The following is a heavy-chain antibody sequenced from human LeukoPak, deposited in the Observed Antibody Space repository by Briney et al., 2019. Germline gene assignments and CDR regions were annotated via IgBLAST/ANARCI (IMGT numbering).Heavy chain of an antibody. V-gene: IGHV4-59*01. CDR3: ARVRVGFDY. CDR2: IYYSGST. CDR1: GGSISSYY. J-gene: IGHJ4*02. D-gene: IGHD1-26*01. Sequence: SETLSLTCTVSGGSISSYYWSWIRQPPGKGLEWIGYIYYSGSTNYNPSLKSRVTISVDTSKNQFSLKLSSVTAADMAVYYCARVRVGFDYWGQGTLVTVSS.